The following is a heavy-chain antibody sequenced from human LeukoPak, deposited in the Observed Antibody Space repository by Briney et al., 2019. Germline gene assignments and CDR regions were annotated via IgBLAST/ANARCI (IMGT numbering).Heavy chain of an antibody. D-gene: IGHD5-12*01. CDR3: ARGGYVKYYFDY. CDR2: IKQDGSEK. CDR1: GFTFSSYW. J-gene: IGHJ4*02. Sequence: RGSLRLSCAASGFTFSSYWMSWVRQAPGKGLEWVANIKQDGSEKYYVDSVKGRFTISRDNAKSSLYLQMNSLRAEDTAVYYCARGGYVKYYFDYWGQGTLVTVSS. V-gene: IGHV3-7*01.